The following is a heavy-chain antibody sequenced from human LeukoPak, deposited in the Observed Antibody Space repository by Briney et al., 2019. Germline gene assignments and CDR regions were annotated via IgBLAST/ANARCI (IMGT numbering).Heavy chain of an antibody. CDR3: ARVQLEVRYYFDY. V-gene: IGHV1-69*04. CDR1: GGTFSSYA. CDR2: IIPILGIA. D-gene: IGHD1-1*01. J-gene: IGHJ4*02. Sequence: SVEVSCKSSGGTFSSYAIIWVRQAPGQGLEWMGRIIPILGIANYAQKFQGRVTITADKSTSTAYMELSSLRSEDTAVYYCARVQLEVRYYFDYWGQGTLVTVSS.